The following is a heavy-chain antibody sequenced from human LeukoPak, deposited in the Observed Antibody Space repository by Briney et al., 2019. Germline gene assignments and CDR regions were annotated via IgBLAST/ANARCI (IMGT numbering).Heavy chain of an antibody. Sequence: ASVRVSCRASGYTFTTYGITWVRQAPGQGLEWMGWISAYNGNTKYAQKLQDRVTMTTDTPTSTAYMDLRSLRSDDTAMYYCAKDCSGGYCYLDYWGQGTLVTVSS. V-gene: IGHV1-18*01. CDR1: GYTFTTYG. CDR2: ISAYNGNT. D-gene: IGHD2-15*01. J-gene: IGHJ4*02. CDR3: AKDCSGGYCYLDY.